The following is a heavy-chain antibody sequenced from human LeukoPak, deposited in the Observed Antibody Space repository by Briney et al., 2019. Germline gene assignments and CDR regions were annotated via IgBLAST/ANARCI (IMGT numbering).Heavy chain of an antibody. CDR1: GYTFTGYY. V-gene: IGHV1-2*06. J-gene: IGHJ4*02. D-gene: IGHD7-27*01. CDR2: INPNSGGT. Sequence: ASVKVSCKASGYTFTGYYMHWVRQAPGQGLEWMGRINPNSGGTNYEQKFQGRVTMTRDTSISTAYMELSRLRSDDTAVYYCASRLTGPVGDYWGQGTLVTVSS. CDR3: ASRLTGPVGDY.